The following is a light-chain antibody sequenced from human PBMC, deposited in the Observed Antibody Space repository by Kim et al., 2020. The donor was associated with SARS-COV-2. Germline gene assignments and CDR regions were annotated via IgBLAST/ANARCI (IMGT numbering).Light chain of an antibody. Sequence: ASVGDRVTITCRASQSISGWLAWYQQKPGKAPKLLIYKASSVESGVPSRFSGSGSGTEFTLTISSLQPDDFATYYCQQHSTYPCTFGQGTQVDIK. V-gene: IGKV1-5*03. CDR1: QSISGW. CDR2: KAS. CDR3: QQHSTYPCT. J-gene: IGKJ1*01.